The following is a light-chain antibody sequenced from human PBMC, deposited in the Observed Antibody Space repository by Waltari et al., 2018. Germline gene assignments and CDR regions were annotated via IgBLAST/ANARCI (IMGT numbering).Light chain of an antibody. CDR2: DDS. Sequence: SYVLTQPPSASVAPGNTARITCGGTNIGSKSVPGSQQKPGQAPVLVVYDDSQRPSGIPERFSGSNSGNTATLTISRVEAGDEADYYCQVWDSSSDHRVFGGGTKLTVL. J-gene: IGLJ3*02. CDR3: QVWDSSSDHRV. V-gene: IGLV3-21*03. CDR1: NIGSKS.